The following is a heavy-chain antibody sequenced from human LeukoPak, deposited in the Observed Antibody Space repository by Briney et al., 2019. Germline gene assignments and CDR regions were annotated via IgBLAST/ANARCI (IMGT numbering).Heavy chain of an antibody. D-gene: IGHD3-10*01. CDR3: ARETRFGDYDY. J-gene: IGHJ4*02. V-gene: IGHV4-39*07. CDR1: GGSISSTNYY. CDR2: IYYSGST. Sequence: SETLSLTCTVSGGSISSTNYYWGWIRQPPGKGLEWIGSIYYSGSTYYNPSLKSRVTISVDASKNQFSLKLRSVTAADTAVYYCARETRFGDYDYWGQGTLVTVSS.